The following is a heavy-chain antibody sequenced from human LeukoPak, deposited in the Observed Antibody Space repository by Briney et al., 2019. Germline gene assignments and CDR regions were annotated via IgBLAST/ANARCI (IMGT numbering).Heavy chain of an antibody. CDR2: ISGSGGST. CDR3: EKETGWFGQLLENYYYYGMDV. J-gene: IGHJ6*02. V-gene: IGHV3-23*01. Sequence: PGGSLRLSCAASGFTFSSYAMSWVRQAPGQGLEWVSGISGSGGSTYYADSVKGRFTISRDNSKNTLYLQMNSLRAEDTAVYYCEKETGWFGQLLENYYYYGMDVWGLGTTVTVSS. D-gene: IGHD3-10*01. CDR1: GFTFSSYA.